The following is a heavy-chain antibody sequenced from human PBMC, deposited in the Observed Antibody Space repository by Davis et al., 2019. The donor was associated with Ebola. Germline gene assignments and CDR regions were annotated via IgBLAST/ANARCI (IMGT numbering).Heavy chain of an antibody. V-gene: IGHV3-21*01. Sequence: PGGSLRLSCAASGFTFSSYSMNWVRQAPGKGLEWVSSISSSSSYIYYADSVKGRFTISRDNAKNSLYLQMTSLRAEDTAVYYCTREGLYYDSSGYYGDYWGQGTLVTVSS. CDR1: GFTFSSYS. CDR2: ISSSSSYI. J-gene: IGHJ4*02. CDR3: TREGLYYDSSGYYGDY. D-gene: IGHD3-22*01.